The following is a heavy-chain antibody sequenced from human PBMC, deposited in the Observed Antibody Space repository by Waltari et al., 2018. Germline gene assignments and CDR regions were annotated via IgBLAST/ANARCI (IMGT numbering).Heavy chain of an antibody. CDR3: VRSYSVTTSPIAGY. CDR1: GGAISNYY. Sequence: QVQLQESGPGLVKPSETLSLSCAVFGGAISNYYWSWIRQPPGKGLEWIGYSGNKYNPALKIRVTISLDTSNTQFSLKVNSVTAADTAIYYCVRSYSVTTSPIAGYWGQGTLVTVSS. V-gene: IGHV4-59*01. CDR2: YSGN. D-gene: IGHD4-17*01. J-gene: IGHJ4*02.